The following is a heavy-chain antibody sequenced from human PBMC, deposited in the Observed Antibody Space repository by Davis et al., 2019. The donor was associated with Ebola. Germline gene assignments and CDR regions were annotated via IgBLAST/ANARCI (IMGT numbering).Heavy chain of an antibody. V-gene: IGHV3-23*01. CDR2: INNDGANT. D-gene: IGHD5-12*01. J-gene: IGHJ4*02. CDR1: GFAFSYYA. CDR3: AKDLDERSGHDSVYFDY. Sequence: GESLKISCAASGFAFSYYAMSWVRQAPGKGLEWVSAINNDGANTYYADSVKGRFTISRDNSRNTLYLQMNSLRAEDTAIYYCAKDLDERSGHDSVYFDYWGQGTLVTVSS.